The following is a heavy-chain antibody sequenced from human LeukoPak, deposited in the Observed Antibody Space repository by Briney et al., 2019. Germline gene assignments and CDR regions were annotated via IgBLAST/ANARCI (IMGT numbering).Heavy chain of an antibody. D-gene: IGHD3-9*01. Sequence: ASVKVSCKASGYTFTSYGISWVRQAPGQGLEWMGWISAYNGNTNYAQKLQGRVTMTTDTSTSTAYMELRSLRSDDTAVYYCARLQTYYDILTGYYYFDYWGQGTLVTVSS. V-gene: IGHV1-18*01. CDR3: ARLQTYYDILTGYYYFDY. J-gene: IGHJ4*02. CDR1: GYTFTSYG. CDR2: ISAYNGNT.